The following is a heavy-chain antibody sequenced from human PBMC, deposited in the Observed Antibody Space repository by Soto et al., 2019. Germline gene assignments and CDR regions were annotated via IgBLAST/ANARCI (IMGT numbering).Heavy chain of an antibody. J-gene: IGHJ6*02. CDR1: GGTFSSYT. CDR3: ARTHYYDSSGYYWRAYYGMDV. CDR2: IIPILGIA. Sequence: ASVKVSCKASGGTFSSYTISWVRQAPGQGLEWMGRIIPILGIANYAQKFQGRVTITADKSTSTAYMELSSLRSEDTAVYYCARTHYYDSSGYYWRAYYGMDVWGQGTTVTVSS. V-gene: IGHV1-69*02. D-gene: IGHD3-22*01.